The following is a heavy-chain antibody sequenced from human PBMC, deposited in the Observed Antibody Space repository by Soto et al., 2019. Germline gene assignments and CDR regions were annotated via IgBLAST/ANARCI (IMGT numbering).Heavy chain of an antibody. D-gene: IGHD1-1*01. CDR2: IYYDGSNE. CDR1: GFSFSSYG. J-gene: IGHJ6*02. V-gene: IGHV3-33*01. Sequence: QVQLVESGGGVVQPGRSLRLSCAASGFSFSSYGMHWVRQAPGKGLEWVAVIYYDGSNEYYSDSVKGRFTISRDNSKNTLYLQMNSLRVEDTAIYYCARWWNDEEWVETMDVWGQVTTVTVSS. CDR3: ARWWNDEEWVETMDV.